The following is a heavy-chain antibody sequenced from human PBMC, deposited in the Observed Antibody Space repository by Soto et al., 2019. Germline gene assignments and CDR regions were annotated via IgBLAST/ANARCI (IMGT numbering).Heavy chain of an antibody. J-gene: IGHJ4*02. CDR2: IKRNSDGGTT. Sequence: EVQLVESGGALVKPEGSLRLSCVGSGFIFRNAWMTWVRQAPGKGLGWVGRIKRNSDGGTTDYAAPVKGRFTISRDDSKNTVYLQMSSLKTEDTAVYYCGGWPSGHWGQGTLVTVSS. CDR3: GGWPSGH. V-gene: IGHV3-15*02. CDR1: GFIFRNAW. D-gene: IGHD3-10*01.